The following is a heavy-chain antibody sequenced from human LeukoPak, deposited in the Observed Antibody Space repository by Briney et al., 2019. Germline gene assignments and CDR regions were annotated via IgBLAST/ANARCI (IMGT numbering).Heavy chain of an antibody. V-gene: IGHV3-33*08. D-gene: IGHD2-15*01. CDR3: ARGYCSGGSCYSSFNFDY. J-gene: IGHJ4*02. Sequence: GGFLRLSCAASGFTLNVRWMHWVRQAPGKGLEWVAVIMYDGSNKYYADSVKGRFTISRDNSKNTLYLQMNSLRAEDTAVYYCARGYCSGGSCYSSFNFDYWGQGTLVTVSS. CDR1: GFTLNVRW. CDR2: IMYDGSNK.